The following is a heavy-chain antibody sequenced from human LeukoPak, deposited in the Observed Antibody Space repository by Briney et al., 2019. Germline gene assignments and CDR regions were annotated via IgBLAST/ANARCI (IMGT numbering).Heavy chain of an antibody. CDR2: IRSSSSYI. V-gene: IGHV3-21*01. CDR3: ASTYCSGGSCYSEAFDI. CDR1: GFTFSSYS. J-gene: IGHJ3*02. Sequence: PGGSLRLSCAASGFTFSSYSMNWVRQAPGKGLEWGSSIRSSSSYIYYADSVRGRFTISRDNAKNSLYLQMNRLRAEDTAVYYCASTYCSGGSCYSEAFDIWGQGTMVTVSS. D-gene: IGHD2-15*01.